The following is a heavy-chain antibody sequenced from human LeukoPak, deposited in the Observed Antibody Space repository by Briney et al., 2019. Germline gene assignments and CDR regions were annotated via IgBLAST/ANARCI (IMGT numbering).Heavy chain of an antibody. D-gene: IGHD6-6*01. CDR3: ARPKVPYSSSSGWFDP. Sequence: ASVKVSCKASGYTFTGYYMHWVRQAPGQGLEWMGWINPNSGGTNYAQKFQGRVTMTRDTSISTAYMELSRLRSDDTAVYYCARPKVPYSSSSGWFDPWGQGTLVTVSS. CDR2: INPNSGGT. V-gene: IGHV1-2*02. CDR1: GYTFTGYY. J-gene: IGHJ5*02.